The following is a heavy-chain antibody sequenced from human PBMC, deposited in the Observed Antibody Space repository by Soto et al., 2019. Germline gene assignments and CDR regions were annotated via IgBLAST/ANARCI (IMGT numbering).Heavy chain of an antibody. J-gene: IGHJ4*02. V-gene: IGHV3-33*03. CDR3: VVDTSGLLDY. Sequence: LRLSCAASGFTFSSTGMHWVRQAPGKGLEWVAVIWYDGNKKYYGDSVRGRFTISRDNSKNTLYLGMNSLRAEDTAVYYCVVDTSGLLDYWGQGTQVTVSS. CDR2: IWYDGNKK. D-gene: IGHD3-22*01. CDR1: GFTFSSTG.